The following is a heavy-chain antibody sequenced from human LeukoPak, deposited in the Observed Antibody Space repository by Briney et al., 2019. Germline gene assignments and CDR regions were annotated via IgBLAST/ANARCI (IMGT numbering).Heavy chain of an antibody. D-gene: IGHD3-22*01. Sequence: SVKVSCKASGGTFSSYAISWVRQAPGQGLEWMGGIIPIFGTANYAQKFQGRVTITADKSTSTAYMELSSLRSEDTAEYYCARDSMDYDSSGYYYPDAFDIWGQGTMVTVSS. CDR2: IIPIFGTA. J-gene: IGHJ3*02. CDR3: ARDSMDYDSSGYYYPDAFDI. V-gene: IGHV1-69*06. CDR1: GGTFSSYA.